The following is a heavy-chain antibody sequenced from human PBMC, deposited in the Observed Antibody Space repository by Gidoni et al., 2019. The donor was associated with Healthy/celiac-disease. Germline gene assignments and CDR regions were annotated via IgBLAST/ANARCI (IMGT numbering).Heavy chain of an antibody. Sequence: EVQLVESGGGVVRPGGSLRLSCARSGVTMGDYGMSWVRQAPGKGLEWVSGINWNGGITCYADSEKGRITISRDNAKNSLYLQMNSLGAENTALYRCARARVGATKGGNWFDPWGQGTLVTVSS. CDR2: INWNGGIT. CDR1: GVTMGDYG. J-gene: IGHJ5*02. D-gene: IGHD1-26*01. CDR3: ARARVGATKGGNWFDP. V-gene: IGHV3-20*01.